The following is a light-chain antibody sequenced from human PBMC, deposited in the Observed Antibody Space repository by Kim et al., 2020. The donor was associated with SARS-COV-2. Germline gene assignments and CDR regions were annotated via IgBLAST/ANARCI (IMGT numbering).Light chain of an antibody. CDR1: QSVSSSY. CDR3: HQYGSSPVT. CDR2: GPS. J-gene: IGKJ4*01. Sequence: EIVLTQSPGTLSLSPGERATLSCRASQSVSSSYFAWYQQKPGQAPRLLVYGPSSRATGIPDRFSGSGSGTDFTLTISRLEAEDFAVYYCHQYGSSPVTFGGGTKV. V-gene: IGKV3-20*01.